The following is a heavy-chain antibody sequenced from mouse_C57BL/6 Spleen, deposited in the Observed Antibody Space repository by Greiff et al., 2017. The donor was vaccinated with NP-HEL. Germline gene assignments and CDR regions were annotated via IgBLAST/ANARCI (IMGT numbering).Heavy chain of an antibody. J-gene: IGHJ3*01. V-gene: IGHV1-80*01. CDR2: IYPGDGDT. CDR1: GYAFSSYW. Sequence: VQLVESGAELVKPGASVKISCKASGYAFSSYWMNWVKQRPGKGLEWIGQIYPGDGDTNYNGKFKGKATLTADKSSSTAYMQLSSLTSEDSAVYFCASPLYDGYYGGFAYWGQGTLVTVSA. D-gene: IGHD2-3*01. CDR3: ASPLYDGYYGGFAY.